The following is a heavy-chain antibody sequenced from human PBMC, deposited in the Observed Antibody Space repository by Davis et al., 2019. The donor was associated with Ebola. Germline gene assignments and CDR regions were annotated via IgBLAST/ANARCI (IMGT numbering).Heavy chain of an antibody. CDR3: ARVPGYYSDSNAYAFDI. J-gene: IGHJ3*02. CDR1: GYTFKNSA. D-gene: IGHD3-22*01. Sequence: SVKVSCKASGYTFKNSAISWMRHAPGQGLEWMGRIIPKYGMSNYAQNFQGRVTITADISTSTAYMELSSLRSEDTAVYYCARVPGYYSDSNAYAFDIWGQGTRVTVSS. CDR2: IIPKYGMS. V-gene: IGHV1-69*04.